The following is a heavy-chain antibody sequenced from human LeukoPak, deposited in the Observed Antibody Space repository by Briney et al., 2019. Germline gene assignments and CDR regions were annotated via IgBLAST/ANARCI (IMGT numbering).Heavy chain of an antibody. CDR2: IYYSGST. CDR3: ARENPYCSSTSCHGVYFDY. D-gene: IGHD2-2*01. V-gene: IGHV4-31*03. CDR1: GGSISSGGYY. Sequence: PSETLSLTCTVSGGSISSGGYYWSWIRQHPGKGLEWIGYIYYSGSTYYNPSLKSRVTISVNTSKNQFSLKLSSVTAADTAVYYCARENPYCSSTSCHGVYFDYWGQGTLVTVSS. J-gene: IGHJ4*02.